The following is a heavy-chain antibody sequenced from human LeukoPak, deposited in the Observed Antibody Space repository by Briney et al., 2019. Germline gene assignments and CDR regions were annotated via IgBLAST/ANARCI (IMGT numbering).Heavy chain of an antibody. CDR3: ANLLYRADRLWTFDY. J-gene: IGHJ4*02. CDR1: GGSITSNKHY. CDR2: IFYTGST. Sequence: SSETLSLTCTVSGGSITSNKHYWAWIRQPPGKGLEWIGSIFYTGSTYNNPSLKSRVTIFVDTSKNQFSLRLTSVTAADTAVYYCANLLYRADRLWTFDYWGQGSLVSVSS. V-gene: IGHV4-39*07. D-gene: IGHD6-6*01.